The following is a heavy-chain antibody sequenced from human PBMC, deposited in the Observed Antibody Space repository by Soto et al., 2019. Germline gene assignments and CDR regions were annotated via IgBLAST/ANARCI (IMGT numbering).Heavy chain of an antibody. J-gene: IGHJ4*02. V-gene: IGHV3-74*01. CDR2: INPDRRTI. Sequence: GGSLRRSCAASPLSFSTFLMHWVRQAPGEGLVWVSRINPDRRTINYADSVNGRFTISRDNAKNTLYLQMNILRVEDTAVYFCATAGNYRFDNWCLGTLLTLSS. D-gene: IGHD1-1*01. CDR1: PLSFSTFL. CDR3: ATAGNYRFDN.